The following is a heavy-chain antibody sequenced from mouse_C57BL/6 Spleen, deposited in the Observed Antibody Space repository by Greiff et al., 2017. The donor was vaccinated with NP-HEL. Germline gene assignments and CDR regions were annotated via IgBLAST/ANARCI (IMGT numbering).Heavy chain of an antibody. Sequence: VQLQESGAELAKPGASVKLSCKASGYTFTSYWMHWVKQRPGQGLEWIGYINPSSGYTKYNQKFKDKATLTADKSSSTAYMQLSSLTYEDSAVYYCARDYDGYKYYFDDWGQGTTLTVSS. CDR1: GYTFTSYW. D-gene: IGHD2-3*01. J-gene: IGHJ2*01. CDR3: ARDYDGYKYYFDD. CDR2: INPSSGYT. V-gene: IGHV1-7*01.